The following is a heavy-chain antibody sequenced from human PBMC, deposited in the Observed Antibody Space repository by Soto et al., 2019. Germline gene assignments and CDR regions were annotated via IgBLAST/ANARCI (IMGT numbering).Heavy chain of an antibody. D-gene: IGHD3-22*01. CDR3: ATSRPYYYDSSGYTIFDY. Sequence: EVQLVETGGGLIQPGGSLRLSCAASGFTVSSNYMSWVRQAPGKGLEWVSVIYSGGSTYYADSVKGRFTISRDNSKNTLYLQRNSLRAEDTAVYYCATSRPYYYDSSGYTIFDYWGQGTLVTVSS. V-gene: IGHV3-53*02. J-gene: IGHJ4*02. CDR2: IYSGGST. CDR1: GFTVSSNY.